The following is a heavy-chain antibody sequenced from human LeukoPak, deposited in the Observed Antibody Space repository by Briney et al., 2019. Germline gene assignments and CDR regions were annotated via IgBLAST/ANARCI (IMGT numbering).Heavy chain of an antibody. J-gene: IGHJ4*02. Sequence: PGGSLRLSCAASGFTFSSYAMHWVRQAPGKGLEWVAVISYDGSNKYYADSVKGRFTISRDNSKNTLYLQMNGLRAEDTVVYYCAREDSGYSRSGELDYWGQGTLVTVSS. CDR2: ISYDGSNK. D-gene: IGHD3-22*01. CDR1: GFTFSSYA. V-gene: IGHV3-30-3*01. CDR3: AREDSGYSRSGELDY.